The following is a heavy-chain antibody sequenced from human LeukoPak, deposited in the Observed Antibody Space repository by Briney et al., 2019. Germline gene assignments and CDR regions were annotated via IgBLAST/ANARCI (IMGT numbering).Heavy chain of an antibody. CDR1: GFTFSSYG. J-gene: IGHJ4*02. V-gene: IGHV3-23*01. CDR2: IRGSCDRT. D-gene: IGHD6-13*01. CDR3: TRFVYGAAADETGGH. Sequence: GGSLRLSCAASGFTFSSYGMHWVRQAPGKGLEWVSAIRGSCDRTHYADSVKGRFTISRDNSKNTLYLQMNSLRAEDTAVYYCTRFVYGAAADETGGHWGQGTLVTVSS.